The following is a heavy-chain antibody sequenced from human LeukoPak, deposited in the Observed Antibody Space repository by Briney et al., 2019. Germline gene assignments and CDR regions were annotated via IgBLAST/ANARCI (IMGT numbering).Heavy chain of an antibody. CDR1: GGSFSGQY. Sequence: PSETLSLTCAVFGGSFSGQYWSWIRQPPGKGLEWIGEINHRGSTTYNPSLKSRVTISVDTSKSQFSLKVRSLTAADTAVYYCAKDWTVFDYWGQGTLVTVSS. D-gene: IGHD3/OR15-3a*01. V-gene: IGHV4-34*01. CDR3: AKDWTVFDY. CDR2: INHRGST. J-gene: IGHJ4*02.